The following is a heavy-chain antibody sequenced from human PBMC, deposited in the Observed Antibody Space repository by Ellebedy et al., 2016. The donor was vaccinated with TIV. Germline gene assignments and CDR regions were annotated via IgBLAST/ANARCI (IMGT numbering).Heavy chain of an antibody. J-gene: IGHJ5*02. V-gene: IGHV4-34*01. CDR2: VYQNGDT. D-gene: IGHD3-10*01. CDR3: ARDRDGSGGEGWFDT. CDR1: GGSFSGYY. Sequence: SETLSLTCAVYGGSFSGYYWAWIRQPPGRGLEWIGEVYQNGDTNYNTSLKSRVTISVDTSKNQFSLKLRSVTAADTAVYYCARDRDGSGGEGWFDTWGQGTLVTVSS.